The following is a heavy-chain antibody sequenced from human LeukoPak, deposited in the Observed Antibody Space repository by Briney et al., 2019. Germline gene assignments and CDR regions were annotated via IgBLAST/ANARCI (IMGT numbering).Heavy chain of an antibody. Sequence: SETLSLTCTVSGGSISSYYWSWIRQPPGKGLEWIRYIYYSGSTNYNPSLKSRVTISVDTSKNQFSLKLSSVTAADTAVYYCAISGSYFDAFDIWGQGTMVTVSS. CDR1: GGSISSYY. CDR2: IYYSGST. J-gene: IGHJ3*02. V-gene: IGHV4-59*01. D-gene: IGHD1-26*01. CDR3: AISGSYFDAFDI.